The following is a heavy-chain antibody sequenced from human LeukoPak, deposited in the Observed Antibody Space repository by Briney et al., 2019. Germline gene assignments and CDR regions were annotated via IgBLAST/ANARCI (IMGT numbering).Heavy chain of an antibody. CDR2: ICGRGVTT. V-gene: IGHV3-48*03. CDR3: ARDLYYYGSGNYVPGLPDY. J-gene: IGHJ4*02. D-gene: IGHD3-10*01. CDR1: GFTFSSYE. Sequence: PGGSLRLSCAASGFTFSSYEMNWVRQAPGKGREWIAYICGRGVTTYFADSVKGRFTISRDDAKNLLYLQMNSLRAEDTAVYYCARDLYYYGSGNYVPGLPDYWGQGTLVTVSS.